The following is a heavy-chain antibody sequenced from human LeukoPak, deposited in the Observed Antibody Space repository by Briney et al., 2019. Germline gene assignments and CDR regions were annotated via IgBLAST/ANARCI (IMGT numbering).Heavy chain of an antibody. J-gene: IGHJ4*02. D-gene: IGHD6-13*01. V-gene: IGHV4-31*11. CDR3: ARALAPSGLDY. CDR1: GGSFSGYY. CDR2: IYYSGST. Sequence: SETLSLTCAVYGGSFSGYYWSWIRQHPGKGLEWIGYIYYSGSTYYNPSLKSRVSMSVDTSKNQFSLNLSSVTAADTAVYYCARALAPSGLDYWGQGTLVTVSS.